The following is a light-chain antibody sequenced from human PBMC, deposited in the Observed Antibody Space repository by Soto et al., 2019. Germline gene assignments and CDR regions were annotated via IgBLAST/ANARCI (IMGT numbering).Light chain of an antibody. Sequence: VMTQSPATLSVSPGERATLSCWASETVATNLAWYQQKPGQAPRLLISGASTRAAGISDRFRGSGSGTEFTLTISRLEPEDFAVYYCQQYGSSGTFGQGTKVDIK. J-gene: IGKJ1*01. V-gene: IGKV3-15*01. CDR2: GAS. CDR1: ETVATN. CDR3: QQYGSSGT.